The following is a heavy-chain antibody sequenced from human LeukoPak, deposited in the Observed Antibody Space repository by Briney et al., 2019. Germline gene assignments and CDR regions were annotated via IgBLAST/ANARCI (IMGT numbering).Heavy chain of an antibody. CDR2: INLDGRST. Sequence: PGGSLRLSCSASGFQFSSFWMHWVRQAPGKGLVWVSRINLDGRSTTYADSVKGRFTISRDNAKNTLYLQMNSLRVEDTAVYYCARDRKQWLIRGDAFDTWGQGTMVTVSS. V-gene: IGHV3-74*01. CDR1: GFQFSSFW. CDR3: ARDRKQWLIRGDAFDT. J-gene: IGHJ3*02. D-gene: IGHD6-19*01.